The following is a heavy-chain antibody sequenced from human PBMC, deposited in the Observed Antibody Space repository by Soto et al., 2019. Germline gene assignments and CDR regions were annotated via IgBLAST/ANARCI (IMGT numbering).Heavy chain of an antibody. D-gene: IGHD4-17*01. V-gene: IGHV1-69*01. J-gene: IGHJ4*02. CDR2: VVPIFGTA. Sequence: QVQLVQSGAEVKKPGSSVKVSCKASGGTFSSYAISWVRQAPGQGLEWMGGVVPIFGTANYAQKFQGRVTITADESTIKAYMELSSLTSEDTAGYYCAIKDYGGYVSYFDYWGQGTLVTVSS. CDR3: AIKDYGGYVSYFDY. CDR1: GGTFSSYA.